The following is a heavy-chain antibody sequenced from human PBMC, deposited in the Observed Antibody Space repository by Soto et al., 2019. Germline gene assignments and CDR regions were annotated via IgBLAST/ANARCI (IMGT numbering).Heavy chain of an antibody. CDR2: IYHSDTT. J-gene: IGHJ4*02. CDR1: GESIVGLPY. Sequence: QVQLQESGPGLVKPSGTLSLTCSVSGESIVGLPYWNWIRQSPGQGLEWLGHIYHSDTTTYNPSFQSRVSMSVDTSKNQFSLTLNSVTTADTAVYYCARSQFGSFYRKYFDSWGPGIRVAVSS. D-gene: IGHD1-26*01. V-gene: IGHV4-59*11. CDR3: ARSQFGSFYRKYFDS.